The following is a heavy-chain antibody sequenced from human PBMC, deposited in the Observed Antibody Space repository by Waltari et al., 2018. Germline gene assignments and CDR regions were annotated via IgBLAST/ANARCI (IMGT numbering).Heavy chain of an antibody. CDR1: GDSISITGYY. Sequence: QLQLQESGPGLVKPSETLSLTCTVSGDSISITGYYWDWIRQPPGEGLEWIVGFYYSGDTYYHPSIRSRVTVFGDTPKTQLSLKRNSVTATDTAVYYCARRRYSSSWRDFWGQGILVTVSS. D-gene: IGHD6-13*01. CDR2: FYYSGDT. V-gene: IGHV4-39*01. J-gene: IGHJ4*02. CDR3: ARRRYSSSWRDF.